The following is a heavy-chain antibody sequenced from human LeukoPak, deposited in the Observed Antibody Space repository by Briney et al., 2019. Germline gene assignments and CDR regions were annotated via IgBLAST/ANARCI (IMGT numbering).Heavy chain of an antibody. J-gene: IGHJ3*02. D-gene: IGHD2-2*02. Sequence: ASVTVSCRASGYTFTSYDINWVRQAPGQGREGRGWMNPNSGNTGYAQKFQGRVTITRNTSISTAYMELSSLRSEDTAVYYCARVDQLLYLDAFDIWGQGTMVTVSS. CDR2: MNPNSGNT. CDR1: GYTFTSYD. V-gene: IGHV1-8*03. CDR3: ARVDQLLYLDAFDI.